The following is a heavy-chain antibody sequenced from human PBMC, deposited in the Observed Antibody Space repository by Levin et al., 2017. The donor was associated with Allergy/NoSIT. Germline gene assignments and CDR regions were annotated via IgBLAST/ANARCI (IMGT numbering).Heavy chain of an antibody. CDR3: ATIAATSTV. CDR1: GGSISSYD. Sequence: SETLSLTCTVSGGSISSYDWGWVRQPPGKGLELIGYFYYGGSPNYNPSLKSRVTISVDTSKKQFSLRLNSVTAADTAVYYCATIAATSTVWGQGALVTVSS. J-gene: IGHJ4*02. V-gene: IGHV4-59*08. CDR2: FYYGGSP. D-gene: IGHD6-13*01.